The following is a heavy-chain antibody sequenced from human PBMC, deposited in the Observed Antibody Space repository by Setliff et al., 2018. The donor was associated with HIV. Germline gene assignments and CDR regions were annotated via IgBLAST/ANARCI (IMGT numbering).Heavy chain of an antibody. J-gene: IGHJ6*03. CDR3: ARDRSSGRGYYYYYYMDV. V-gene: IGHV4-61*02. CDR1: GASLNSGSYF. CDR2: IYTSGDT. D-gene: IGHD6-19*01. Sequence: PSETLSLTCTVSGASLNSGSYFWSWVRQPAGKGLEWVGRIYTSGDTNYNPSLKSRVTISMDTSKKQFSLKLRSVTAADTAVYYCARDRSSGRGYYYYYYMDVWGKGTTVTVSS.